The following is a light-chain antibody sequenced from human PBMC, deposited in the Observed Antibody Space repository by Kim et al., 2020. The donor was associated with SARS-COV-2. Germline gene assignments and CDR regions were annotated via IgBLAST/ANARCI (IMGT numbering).Light chain of an antibody. CDR2: DAS. J-gene: IGKJ2*01. CDR1: QGITKY. CDR3: QQYDDLPYT. V-gene: IGKV1-33*01. Sequence: DIQMTQSPSSLSASVGDRITITCQASQGITKYLNWYQHKPGTAPKLLINDASFLESGVPGRFSGSGSGTHFTLTISSLQPEDIATYYCQQYDDLPYTFGRGTKLEI.